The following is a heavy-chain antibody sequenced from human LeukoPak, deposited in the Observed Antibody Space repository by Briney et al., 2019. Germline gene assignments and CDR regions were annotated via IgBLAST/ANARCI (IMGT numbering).Heavy chain of an antibody. Sequence: SQTPSLTCAISGDSVSSNSAAWNWIRQSPSRGLEWLGRTYYRSKWYNDYAVSVKSRITINPDTSKNQFSLQLNSVTPEDTAVYYCAREAWKEYSGYDPHFDYWGQGTLVTVSS. CDR2: TYYRSKWYN. CDR1: GDSVSSNSAA. J-gene: IGHJ4*02. V-gene: IGHV6-1*01. D-gene: IGHD5-12*01. CDR3: AREAWKEYSGYDPHFDY.